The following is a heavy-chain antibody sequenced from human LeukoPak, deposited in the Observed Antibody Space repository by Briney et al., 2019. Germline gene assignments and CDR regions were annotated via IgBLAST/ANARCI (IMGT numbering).Heavy chain of an antibody. CDR3: ARGYWAYGMDV. Sequence: WVRQAPGQGLEWMGRTYYTSKWITDYAVSVKGRITVNPNTSNNQFPLQLNSVTPEDTAVYYCARGYWAYGMDVWGPGTTVTVSS. V-gene: IGHV6-1*01. J-gene: IGHJ6*02. D-gene: IGHD6-13*01. CDR2: TYYTSKWIT.